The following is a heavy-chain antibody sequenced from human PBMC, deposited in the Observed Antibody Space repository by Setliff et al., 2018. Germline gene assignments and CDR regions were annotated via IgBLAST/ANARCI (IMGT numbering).Heavy chain of an antibody. CDR3: ARNEDLTWAGNYYYYYMDV. CDR1: GGTFSSYA. V-gene: IGHV1-69*13. J-gene: IGHJ6*03. CDR2: IIPIFGTA. Sequence: SVKVSCKASGGTFSSYAISLVRQAPGQGLEWMGGIIPIFGTANYAQKFQGRVTITEDESASTAYMELSRLGSEDTAVYYCARNEDLTWAGNYYYYYMDVWGKGTTVTVSS. D-gene: IGHD7-27*01.